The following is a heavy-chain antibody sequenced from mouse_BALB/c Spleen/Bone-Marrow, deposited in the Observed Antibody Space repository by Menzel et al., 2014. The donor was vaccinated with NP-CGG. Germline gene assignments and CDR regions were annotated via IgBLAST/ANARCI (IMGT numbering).Heavy chain of an antibody. V-gene: IGHV4-1*02. CDR1: GFDFSGYW. J-gene: IGHJ1*01. CDR3: ALLGSYGYFNV. CDR2: INPDSSTI. Sequence: EVKLQESGGGLVQPGGSLKLSCAASGFDFSGYWMSWVRQAPVKGLEWIGAINPDSSTINYTPSLKDKSILSRDNATNTLSLRMSKVRSEETALYYCALLGSYGYFNVWGAGTTVTVS. D-gene: IGHD2-14*01.